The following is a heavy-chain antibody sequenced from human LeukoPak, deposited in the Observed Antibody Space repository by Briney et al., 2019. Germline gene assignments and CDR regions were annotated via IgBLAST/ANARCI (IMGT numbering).Heavy chain of an antibody. Sequence: GGSLRLSCAASGFTFSSYAMSWVRQAPGKGLEWVSAISGSGGSTYYADSVKGRFTISRDNSKNTLYLQMNSLRAEDTAVYYCAKDASITMIVVVITEEGARDYWGQGTLVTVSS. V-gene: IGHV3-23*01. D-gene: IGHD3-22*01. CDR2: ISGSGGST. CDR3: AKDASITMIVVVITEEGARDY. J-gene: IGHJ4*02. CDR1: GFTFSSYA.